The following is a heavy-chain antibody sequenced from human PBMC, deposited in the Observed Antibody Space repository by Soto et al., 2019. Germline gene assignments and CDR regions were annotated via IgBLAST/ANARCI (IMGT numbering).Heavy chain of an antibody. CDR3: AKDRPYDSSYFDY. D-gene: IGHD3-22*01. J-gene: IGHJ4*02. Sequence: TGGSLRLSCAASGFTFSSYGMHWVRQAPGKGLEWVAVISYDGSNKYYADSVKGRFTISRDNSKNTLYLQMNSLRAEDTAVYYCAKDRPYDSSYFDYWGQGTLVTVSS. CDR1: GFTFSSYG. V-gene: IGHV3-30*18. CDR2: ISYDGSNK.